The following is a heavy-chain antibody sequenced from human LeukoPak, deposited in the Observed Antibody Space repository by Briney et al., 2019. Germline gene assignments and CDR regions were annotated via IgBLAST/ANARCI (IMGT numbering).Heavy chain of an antibody. J-gene: IGHJ4*02. CDR1: GYTFSSHY. V-gene: IGHV1-46*01. CDR2: INPSGGST. Sequence: ASVKISCKASGYTFSSHYMYWVRQAPGQRLEWMGIINPSGGSTNYAQKFQGRVTMIRDTSTSTVYMELSSLRSEDTAVYYCARQGGYSSAIGMGYWGQGTLVTVSS. CDR3: ARQGGYSSAIGMGY. D-gene: IGHD6-19*01.